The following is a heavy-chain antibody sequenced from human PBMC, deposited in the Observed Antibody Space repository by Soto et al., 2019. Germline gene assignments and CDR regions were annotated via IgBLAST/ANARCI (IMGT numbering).Heavy chain of an antibody. Sequence: QVQLVQSGAEVKKPGASVKVSCKTSGYTFTSYDIHWVRQASGQGPEWMGWMNPNSGNTVYAQKFQGRIIMTRNTSMRTAYMEPSSLRSEETAVYYCARTRFGAVAGTWGQGTLVTVSS. CDR2: MNPNSGNT. CDR3: ARTRFGAVAGT. J-gene: IGHJ5*02. CDR1: GYTFTSYD. D-gene: IGHD6-19*01. V-gene: IGHV1-8*01.